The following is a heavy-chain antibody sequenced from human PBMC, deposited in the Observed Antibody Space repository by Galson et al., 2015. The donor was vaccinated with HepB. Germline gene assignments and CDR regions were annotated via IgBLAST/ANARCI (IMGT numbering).Heavy chain of an antibody. J-gene: IGHJ4*02. CDR1: GFTFGSHW. D-gene: IGHD2-15*01. CDR3: GAKDPGY. V-gene: IGHV3-7*01. CDR2: INLDGGAK. Sequence: SLRLSCAASGFTFGSHWIHWVRQAPGKGLEWVGNINLDGGAKYYADPVKGRFTISRDNAKTSAYLQMYSLRAEDTAVYYCGAKDPGYWGQGTLVTVSS.